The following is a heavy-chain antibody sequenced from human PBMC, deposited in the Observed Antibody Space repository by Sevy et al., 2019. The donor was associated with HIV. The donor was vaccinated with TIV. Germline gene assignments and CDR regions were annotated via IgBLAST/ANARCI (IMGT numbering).Heavy chain of an antibody. CDR2: ISYDGSNK. J-gene: IGHJ4*02. Sequence: GGSLRLSCAASGFTFSSYAMHWVRQAPGKGLEWVAVISYDGSNKYYADSVKGRFTISRDNSKNTLYLQMNSLRAEDTAVYYCARGHCSGGSCYSGRFDYWGQGTLVTVSS. D-gene: IGHD2-15*01. CDR3: ARGHCSGGSCYSGRFDY. CDR1: GFTFSSYA. V-gene: IGHV3-30-3*01.